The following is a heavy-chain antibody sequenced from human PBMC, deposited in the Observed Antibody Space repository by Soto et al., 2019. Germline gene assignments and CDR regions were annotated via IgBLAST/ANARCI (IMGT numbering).Heavy chain of an antibody. Sequence: EVQLVESGGGLVQPGGSLRLSCAASGFSVSGNYMGWVRQAPGKGLEWVSVIYSGGSTYYADSVRGRFTISRDNLKNTLYLQINSLRVEDTAVYYCAGESEQYGLPNDCWGQGTLVTVSS. V-gene: IGHV3-66*01. CDR2: IYSGGST. D-gene: IGHD4-17*01. CDR1: GFSVSGNY. CDR3: AGESEQYGLPNDC. J-gene: IGHJ4*02.